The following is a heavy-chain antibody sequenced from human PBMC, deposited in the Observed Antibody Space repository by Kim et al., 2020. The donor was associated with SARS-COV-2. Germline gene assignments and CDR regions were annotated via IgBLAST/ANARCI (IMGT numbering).Heavy chain of an antibody. J-gene: IGHJ6*02. CDR3: SRTSSGSLYQYGMDV. V-gene: IGHV3-48*03. D-gene: IGHD3-10*01. Sequence: VKGRFTISRDSAKNVVYLEMSSLRAEDTALYYCSRTSSGSLYQYGMDVWGQGTTVTVSS.